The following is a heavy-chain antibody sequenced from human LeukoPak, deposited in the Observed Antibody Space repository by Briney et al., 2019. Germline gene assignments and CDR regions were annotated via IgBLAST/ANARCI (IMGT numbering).Heavy chain of an antibody. Sequence: SETLSLTCTVSGGSISSYYWSWIRQPPGKGLEWIGYIYYSGSTNYNPSLKSRVTISVDRSKNQFSLKLSSVTAADTAVYYCARDQYYYDSSGYHDAFDIWGQGTMVTVSP. CDR1: GGSISSYY. D-gene: IGHD3-22*01. CDR2: IYYSGST. V-gene: IGHV4-59*12. J-gene: IGHJ3*02. CDR3: ARDQYYYDSSGYHDAFDI.